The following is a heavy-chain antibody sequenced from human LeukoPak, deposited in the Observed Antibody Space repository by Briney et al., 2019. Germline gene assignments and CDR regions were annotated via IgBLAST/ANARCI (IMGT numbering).Heavy chain of an antibody. CDR2: IYHSGST. J-gene: IGHJ5*02. CDR3: ASLPDIAAAGTGWFDP. V-gene: IGHV4-4*02. CDR1: GGSISSSNW. Sequence: PWDTLSLTCAVSGGSISSSNWWSWVRQPPGKGLEWIGEIYHSGSTHYHPSLKSRVTISVDKSKNQFYLKLSSVTAADTAVYYCASLPDIAAAGTGWFDPWGQGTLVTVSS. D-gene: IGHD6-13*01.